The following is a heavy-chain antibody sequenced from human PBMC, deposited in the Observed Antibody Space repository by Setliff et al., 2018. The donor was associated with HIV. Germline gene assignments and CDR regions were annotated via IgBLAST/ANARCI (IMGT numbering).Heavy chain of an antibody. Sequence: ASVKVSCKASGYTFTSYAMHWVRQAPGQRLEWMGWINAGNGNTKYSQKFQGRVTITRDTSASTAYMELSSLRSEDTAVYYCARAWTTVTTLDYWGQGTLVTVS. V-gene: IGHV1-3*01. CDR1: GYTFTSYA. D-gene: IGHD4-17*01. CDR3: ARAWTTVTTLDY. J-gene: IGHJ4*02. CDR2: INAGNGNT.